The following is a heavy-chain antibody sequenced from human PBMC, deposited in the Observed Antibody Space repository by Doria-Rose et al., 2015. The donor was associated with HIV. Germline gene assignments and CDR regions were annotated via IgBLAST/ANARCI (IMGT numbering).Heavy chain of an antibody. D-gene: IGHD3-3*01. CDR3: ARERVESDYYYYGMDV. V-gene: IGHV3-48*03. CDR1: GFTFSSYE. Sequence: VQLVESGGGLVQPGGSLRLSCSASGFTFSSYEMNWVRQAPGKGLEWVSYITSSDTAIFYADSVKGRFTISRDNAKNSLYLQMNSLRIEDTAVYYCARERVESDYYYYGMDVWGQGTTVIVPS. J-gene: IGHJ6*02. CDR2: ITSSDTAI.